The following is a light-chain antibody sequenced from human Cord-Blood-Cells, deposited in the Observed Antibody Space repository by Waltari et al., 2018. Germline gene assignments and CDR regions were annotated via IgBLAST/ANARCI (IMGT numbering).Light chain of an antibody. J-gene: IGLJ3*02. V-gene: IGLV2-14*03. CDR2: DVS. CDR3: SSYTSSSTWV. CDR1: SRYVGGYND. Sequence: QSALPQPASVSGSPGQSITISCTGTSRYVGGYNDVSWYQHNPGKAPKLMIYDVSNRPSGVSNRFSGSKSGNTASLTISGLQAEDEADYYCSSYTSSSTWVFGGGTKLTVL.